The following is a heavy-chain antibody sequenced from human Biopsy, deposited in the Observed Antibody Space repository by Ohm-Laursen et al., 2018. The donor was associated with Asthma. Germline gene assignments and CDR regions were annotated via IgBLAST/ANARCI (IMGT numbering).Heavy chain of an antibody. CDR3: ASVPFVHASGRAPFGMAA. CDR1: GGSVSTGSYY. J-gene: IGHJ6*02. V-gene: IGHV4-61*01. D-gene: IGHD3-16*01. Sequence: ETLSRNCTVSGGSVSTGSYYWSWIRQPPGKGLEWLGYIYYTGSDNYNPSLKSRVTISVDTSNNQFSLRLNSLTPSATALYFCASVPFVHASGRAPFGMAAWGQGTTVTVSS. CDR2: IYYTGSD.